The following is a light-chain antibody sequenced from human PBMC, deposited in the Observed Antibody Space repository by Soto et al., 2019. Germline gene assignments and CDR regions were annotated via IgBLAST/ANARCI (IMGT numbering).Light chain of an antibody. CDR3: QQYDTWPRTT. V-gene: IGKV3-15*01. Sequence: EIVMTQSPATLSMSLGEGVTLSCRASQSVRSRLAWYQQRPGQAPRLLILGASTRATGIPDRFSGTGSGTEYTLTIRSLQSEDFGVYHCQQYDTWPRTTFGQGTRLDIK. CDR1: QSVRSR. CDR2: GAS. J-gene: IGKJ5*01.